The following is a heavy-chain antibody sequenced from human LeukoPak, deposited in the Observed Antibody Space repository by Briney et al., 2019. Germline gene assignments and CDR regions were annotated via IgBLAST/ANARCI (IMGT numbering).Heavy chain of an antibody. Sequence: PGGSLRLSCVASGFTYDDYTKHWVRQARGRGLAWVSLISWDGGSTYYADSVKGRFTISRDNSKNSLYLQMNSLRTEDTALYYCAKDKSSIAAAGSYYYGMDVWGQGTTVTVSS. J-gene: IGHJ6*02. CDR1: GFTYDDYT. D-gene: IGHD6-13*01. CDR3: AKDKSSIAAAGSYYYGMDV. V-gene: IGHV3-43*01. CDR2: ISWDGGST.